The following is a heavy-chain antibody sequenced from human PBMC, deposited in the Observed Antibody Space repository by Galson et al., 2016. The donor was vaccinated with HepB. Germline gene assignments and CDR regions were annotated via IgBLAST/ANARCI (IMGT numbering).Heavy chain of an antibody. D-gene: IGHD2-2*02. CDR2: ISWNSDRI. CDR3: AKDPCPSHCYTGRRFDD. Sequence: SLRLSCAASGLTFDDYAMHWVRQAPGKGLEWVSGISWNSDRIGYADSVKGRFTISRDNAKKSLYLQMKSLRPEHPALYYCAKDPCPSHCYTGRRFDDSGQGTLVTFSS. CDR1: GLTFDDYA. V-gene: IGHV3-9*01. J-gene: IGHJ4*02.